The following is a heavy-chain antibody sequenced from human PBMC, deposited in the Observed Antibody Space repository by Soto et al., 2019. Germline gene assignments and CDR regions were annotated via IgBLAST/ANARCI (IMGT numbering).Heavy chain of an antibody. J-gene: IGHJ6*02. D-gene: IGHD3-10*01. V-gene: IGHV4-34*01. CDR2: INHSGST. CDR3: ATGRGVRGVIITTYYYYGLDV. CDR1: GGSFSGYY. Sequence: SETLSLTCAVYGGSFSGYYWSWIRQPPGKGLEWIGEINHSGSTNYNPSLRSRVTISVDTSKNQFSLKLSSVSAADTAVYYCATGRGVRGVIITTYYYYGLDVWGQGTTVTVSS.